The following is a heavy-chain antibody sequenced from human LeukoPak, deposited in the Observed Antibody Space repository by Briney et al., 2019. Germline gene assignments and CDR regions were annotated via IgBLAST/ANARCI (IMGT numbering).Heavy chain of an antibody. Sequence: ASVKVSCKASGYTFTSYDINWVRQATGQGLEWMGWMNPNSGNTGYAQKFQGRVTMTRNTSISTAYMELSSLRSEDTAVYYCARAGYCSGGSCWGWFDPWGQGTLVTVSS. CDR3: ARAGYCSGGSCWGWFDP. D-gene: IGHD2-15*01. V-gene: IGHV1-8*01. J-gene: IGHJ5*02. CDR1: GYTFTSYD. CDR2: MNPNSGNT.